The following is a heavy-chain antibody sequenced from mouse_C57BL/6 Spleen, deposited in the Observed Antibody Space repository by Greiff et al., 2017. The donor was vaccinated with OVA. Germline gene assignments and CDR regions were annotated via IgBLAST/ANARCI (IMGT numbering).Heavy chain of an antibody. J-gene: IGHJ4*01. CDR1: GYSFTGYY. Sequence: EVQLQQSGPELVKPGASVKISCKASGYSFTGYYMNWVKQSPEKSLEWIGEINPSTGGTTYNQKFKAKATLTVDKSSSTAYMQLKSLTSEDSAVYYCARFDYHAMDYWGQGTSVTVSS. CDR3: ARFDYHAMDY. CDR2: INPSTGGT. V-gene: IGHV1-42*01.